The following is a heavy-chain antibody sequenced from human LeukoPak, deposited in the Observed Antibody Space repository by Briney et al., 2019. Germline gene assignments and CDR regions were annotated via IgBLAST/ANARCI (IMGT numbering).Heavy chain of an antibody. J-gene: IGHJ4*02. CDR1: GGSISGYY. CDR2: IHYSGST. V-gene: IGHV4-59*08. Sequence: PSETLSLTCTVSGGSISGYYWSWIRQPPGKGLEWIGFIHYSGSTNYNPSLKNRVTISVDTSKNQFSLRLSSVTAADTAVYYCARHMESGTYPLDNWGQGTLVTVSS. D-gene: IGHD1-26*01. CDR3: ARHMESGTYPLDN.